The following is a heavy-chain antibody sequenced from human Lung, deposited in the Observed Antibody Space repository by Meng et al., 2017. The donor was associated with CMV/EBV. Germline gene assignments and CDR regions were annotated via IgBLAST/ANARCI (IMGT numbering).Heavy chain of an antibody. CDR1: GFTFSSYW. Sequence: GGSXRLXCAASGFTFSSYWMSWVRQAPGKGLEWVANIKQDGSEKYYVDSVKGRFTISRDNAKNSPYLQMNSLRAEDTAVYYCARLVSVGAFDIWRQETMVTVSS. CDR2: IKQDGSEK. J-gene: IGHJ3*02. D-gene: IGHD2-2*01. CDR3: ARLVSVGAFDI. V-gene: IGHV3-7*01.